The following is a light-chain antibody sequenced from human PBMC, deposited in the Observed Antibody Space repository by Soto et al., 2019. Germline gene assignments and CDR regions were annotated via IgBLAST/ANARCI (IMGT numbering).Light chain of an antibody. CDR2: EVT. CDR3: SSYTTSSTLV. V-gene: IGLV2-14*01. Sequence: QSVLTQPASVSGSPGQSITISCTGTSSDVGGYDYVSWYQHHPGKAPTLVISEVTNRPSGVSDRFSGSRSGNTASLTISGLQAEDEADYYCSSYTTSSTLVFGGGTKLTVL. J-gene: IGLJ3*02. CDR1: SSDVGGYDY.